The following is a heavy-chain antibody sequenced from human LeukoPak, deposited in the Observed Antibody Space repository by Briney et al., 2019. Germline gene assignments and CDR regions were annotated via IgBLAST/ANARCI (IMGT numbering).Heavy chain of an antibody. CDR2: IWYDGSNE. CDR3: ARDGQNGSPYATDV. CDR1: VFTFSSYG. Sequence: GRSLRLSCAASVFTFSSYGMHWVRQAPGKGLEWVAGIWYDGSNEDYADSVKGRFTISRDNSKNTLYLQMNSLRVEDTAVYYCARDGQNGSPYATDVWGQRTTVTVSS. J-gene: IGHJ6*02. D-gene: IGHD3-10*01. V-gene: IGHV3-33*08.